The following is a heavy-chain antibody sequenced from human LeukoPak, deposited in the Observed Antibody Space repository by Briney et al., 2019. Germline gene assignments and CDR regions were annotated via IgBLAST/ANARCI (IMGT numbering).Heavy chain of an antibody. CDR3: ARGAGDFWSGSLYDAFDI. Sequence: ASVKVSCKASGYTFTGYYMHWVRQAPGQGLEWMGWINPNSGSTNYAQKFQGRVTMTRDTSISTAYMELSRLRSDDTAVYYCARGAGDFWSGSLYDAFDIWGQGTMVTVSS. CDR1: GYTFTGYY. V-gene: IGHV1-2*02. CDR2: INPNSGST. D-gene: IGHD3-3*01. J-gene: IGHJ3*02.